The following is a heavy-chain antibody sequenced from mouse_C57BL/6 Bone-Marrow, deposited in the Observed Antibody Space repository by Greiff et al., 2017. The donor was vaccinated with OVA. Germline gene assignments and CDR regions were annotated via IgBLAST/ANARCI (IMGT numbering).Heavy chain of an antibody. CDR2: IDPNSGGT. J-gene: IGHJ4*01. D-gene: IGHD1-1*01. CDR1: GYTFTSYW. Sequence: QVQLQQPGAELVKPGASVKLSCKASGYTFTSYWMHWVKQRPGRGLEWIGRIDPNSGGTKYNEKFKSKATLTVDKPSSTAYMQLSSLTSEDSAVYYCASRVVASYYYAMDYWGQGTSVTVSS. CDR3: ASRVVASYYYAMDY. V-gene: IGHV1-72*01.